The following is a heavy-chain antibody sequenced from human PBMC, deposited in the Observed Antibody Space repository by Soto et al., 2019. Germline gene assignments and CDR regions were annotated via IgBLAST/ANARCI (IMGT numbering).Heavy chain of an antibody. Sequence: QVQLVQSGAEVKKPGASVKVSCKASGYTFTSYDINWVRQATGQGLEWMGWMNPNSGNTGYAQKFQGRVTMTRNTSISTAYMELSSLRSQDTAVYYCASTSSSWYGNAFDIWGQGTMVTVSS. J-gene: IGHJ3*02. D-gene: IGHD6-13*01. CDR3: ASTSSSWYGNAFDI. V-gene: IGHV1-8*01. CDR1: GYTFTSYD. CDR2: MNPNSGNT.